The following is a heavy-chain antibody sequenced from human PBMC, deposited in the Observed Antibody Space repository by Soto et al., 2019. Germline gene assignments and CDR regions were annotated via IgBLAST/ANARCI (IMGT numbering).Heavy chain of an antibody. V-gene: IGHV1-69*01. J-gene: IGHJ6*02. CDR1: GGTFSSNA. CDR3: ASEQGGIAVAASYYYYGMDV. Sequence: QVQLVQSGAEVKKPGSSVKVSCKASGGTFSSNAISWVRQAPGQGLEWMGGIIPIFGTANYAQKFQGRVTITADESTSTAYMELSSLRSEDTAVYYCASEQGGIAVAASYYYYGMDVWGQGTTVTVSS. D-gene: IGHD6-19*01. CDR2: IIPIFGTA.